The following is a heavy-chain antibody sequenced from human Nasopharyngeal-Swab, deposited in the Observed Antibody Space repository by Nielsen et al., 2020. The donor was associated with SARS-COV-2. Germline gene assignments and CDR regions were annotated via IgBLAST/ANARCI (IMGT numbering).Heavy chain of an antibody. CDR3: ARSPRGGFDP. Sequence: SQTLSLACAVYGGSFSGYYWSWIRQPPGKGLEWIGEINHSGSTNYKPSLKSRVTISVDTSKNQFSLKLSSVTAADTAVYYCARSPRGGFDPWGQGTLVTVSS. V-gene: IGHV4-34*01. CDR1: GGSFSGYY. D-gene: IGHD3-10*01. J-gene: IGHJ5*02. CDR2: INHSGST.